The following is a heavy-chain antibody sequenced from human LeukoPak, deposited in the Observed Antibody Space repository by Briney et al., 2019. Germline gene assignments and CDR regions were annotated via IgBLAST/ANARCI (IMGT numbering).Heavy chain of an antibody. D-gene: IGHD3-16*01. CDR3: AREQRGGLSGSLGGLFASYYTYYYMDV. Sequence: VASVKVSCKASGYTFTMYYIHWVRQAPGQGLEWMGMINPSDGATTYAQRFQGRVTMTRDMSTTTVYMDLRSLRSEDTVVYFWAREQRGGLSGSLGGLFASYYTYYYMDVWGRGTTVTVSS. J-gene: IGHJ6*03. CDR2: INPSDGAT. CDR1: GYTFTMYY. V-gene: IGHV1-46*01.